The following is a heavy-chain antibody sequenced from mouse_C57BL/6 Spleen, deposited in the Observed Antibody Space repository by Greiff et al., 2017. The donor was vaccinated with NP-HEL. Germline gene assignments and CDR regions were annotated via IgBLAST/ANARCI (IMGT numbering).Heavy chain of an antibody. J-gene: IGHJ4*01. Sequence: VQLQQSGPGLVQPSQSLSITCTVPGFSLTSYGVHWVRQSPGKGLEWLGVIWRGGSTDYNAAFMSRLSITKDNSKSQVFFKMNSLQADDTAIYYCAKGISNWDYAMDYWGQGTSVTVSS. CDR3: AKGISNWDYAMDY. CDR1: GFSLTSYG. CDR2: IWRGGST. D-gene: IGHD2-5*01. V-gene: IGHV2-5*01.